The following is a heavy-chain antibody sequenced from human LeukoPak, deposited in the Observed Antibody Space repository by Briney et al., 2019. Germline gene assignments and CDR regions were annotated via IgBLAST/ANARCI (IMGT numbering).Heavy chain of an antibody. J-gene: IGHJ4*02. Sequence: SVKVSCKASGGTFSSYAISWVRQAPGQGLEWMGGIIPIFGTANYAQKFQGRVTITADESTSTAYMELSSLRSEDTAVCYCARVGMVRGVMPEYYFDYWGQGTLVTVSS. CDR3: ARVGMVRGVMPEYYFDY. D-gene: IGHD3-10*01. CDR2: IIPIFGTA. CDR1: GGTFSSYA. V-gene: IGHV1-69*13.